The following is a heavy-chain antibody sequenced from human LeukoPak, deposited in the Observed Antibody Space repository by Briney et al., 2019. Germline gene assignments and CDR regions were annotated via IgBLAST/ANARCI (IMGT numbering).Heavy chain of an antibody. Sequence: GVSVTVSCKASGYTFTGYYMHWVRQAPGQGLGWMGGVIPIFGTANYAQKFQGRVTITADESTSTAYMELRSLRSEDTAVYYCARGEIATTGHCYFDIDGRGTGVTVTA. CDR1: GYTFTGYY. J-gene: IGHJ2*01. D-gene: IGHD5-24*01. CDR3: ARGEIATTGHCYFDI. CDR2: VIPIFGTA. V-gene: IGHV1-69*13.